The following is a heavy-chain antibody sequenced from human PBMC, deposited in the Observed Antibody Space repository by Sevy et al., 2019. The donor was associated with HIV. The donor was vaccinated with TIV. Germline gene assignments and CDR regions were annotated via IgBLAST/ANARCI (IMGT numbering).Heavy chain of an antibody. CDR1: GFNISPYA. D-gene: IGHD3-22*01. CDR2: ISKDGTNK. Sequence: GGSLRLSCSASGFNISPYALHWVRQTPGKGLQWLAVISKDGTNKDYADFVKGRFSLSRDNSKTTLYLQMSNLRPEDTAVYYCAKEGYYYDSHSADWFDPWGQGTLVTVSS. CDR3: AKEGYYYDSHSADWFDP. J-gene: IGHJ5*02. V-gene: IGHV3-30*04.